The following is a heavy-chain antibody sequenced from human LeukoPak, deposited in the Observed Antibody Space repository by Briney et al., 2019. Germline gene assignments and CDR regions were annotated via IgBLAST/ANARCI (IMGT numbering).Heavy chain of an antibody. CDR3: GKTDIYFNPIDY. CDR2: KYHDGYT. J-gene: IGHJ4*02. V-gene: IGHV4-4*02. Sequence: SGTLSLPCAVSGGSISNTDHWNWVRQPPGTGLEWMGEKYHDGYTNYNPSLKSRVTMSVDKSKNHFSLSVTSVTAADTAIYYCGKTDIYFNPIDYWGPGSLVTVSS. D-gene: IGHD3-9*01. CDR1: GGSISNTDH.